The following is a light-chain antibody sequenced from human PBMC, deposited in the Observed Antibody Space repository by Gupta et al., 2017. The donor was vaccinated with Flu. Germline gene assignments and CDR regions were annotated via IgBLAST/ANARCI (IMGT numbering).Light chain of an antibody. CDR1: SSNIGSNT. J-gene: IGLJ3*02. CDR2: SNN. V-gene: IGLV1-44*01. CDR3: AAWEDSLNGV. Sequence: QSVLTQPPSASGTPGQSVTISCSGSSSNIGSNTVNWYQQLPGTAPKLLIYSNNQRPSGVPDRFSGSKSGTSASLAISGLQSEDEADYYCAAWEDSLNGVFGGGTKLTAL.